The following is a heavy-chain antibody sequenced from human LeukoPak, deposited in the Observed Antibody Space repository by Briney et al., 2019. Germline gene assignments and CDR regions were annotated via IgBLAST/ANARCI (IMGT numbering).Heavy chain of an antibody. J-gene: IGHJ4*02. D-gene: IGHD1-1*01. CDR3: ARWGGTRQYYFDY. Sequence: GGSLRLSCAASGFTFSSNGMSWVRQPPGKGLEWVSAISRGGGNTYYADSVKGRFTISRDDSKNTLYLQMNFLKSEDTAVYYCARWGGTRQYYFDYWGQGTLVTVSS. V-gene: IGHV3-23*01. CDR2: ISRGGGNT. CDR1: GFTFSSNG.